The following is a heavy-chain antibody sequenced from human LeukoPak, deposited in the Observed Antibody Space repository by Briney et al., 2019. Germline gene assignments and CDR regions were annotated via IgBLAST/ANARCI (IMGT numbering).Heavy chain of an antibody. CDR1: GYSFNSYW. J-gene: IGHJ3*02. CDR3: ARHRSGSSYDAFDM. D-gene: IGHD3-10*01. Sequence: RGEPRKISCKGSGYSFNSYWIGWVRQMPGKGLEWMGIIYAGDSDTRYSPSFQGQVTISADKSIATAYLQWSSLQGSDTGMYYCARHRSGSSYDAFDMWGQGTMVTVSS. CDR2: IYAGDSDT. V-gene: IGHV5-51*01.